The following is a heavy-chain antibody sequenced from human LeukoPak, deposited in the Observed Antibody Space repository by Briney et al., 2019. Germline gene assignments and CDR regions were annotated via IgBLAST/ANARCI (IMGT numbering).Heavy chain of an antibody. CDR1: GFSLSTSGMR. J-gene: IGHJ4*02. Sequence: SGPTLVNPTQTPTLTCTFSGFSLSTSGMRVSWIRQPPGKALEWLARIDWDDDKFYSTSLKTRLTISKDTSKNQVVLTMTNMDPVDTATYYCARTPYCGGDCYVDYWGQGTLVTVSS. CDR3: ARTPYCGGDCYVDY. V-gene: IGHV2-70*04. CDR2: IDWDDDK. D-gene: IGHD2-21*02.